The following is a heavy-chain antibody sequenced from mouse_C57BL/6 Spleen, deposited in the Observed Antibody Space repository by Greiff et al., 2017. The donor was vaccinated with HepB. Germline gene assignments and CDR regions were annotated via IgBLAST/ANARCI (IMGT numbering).Heavy chain of an antibody. J-gene: IGHJ1*03. CDR1: GYTFTDYY. D-gene: IGHD1-1*01. CDR3: ARRLRDWYFDV. V-gene: IGHV1-76*01. Sequence: QVQLQQSGAELVRPGASVKLSCKASGYTFTDYYINWVKQRPGQGLEWIARIYPGSGNTYYNEKFKGKATLTAEKSSSTAYMQLSSLTSEDSAVYFCARRLRDWYFDVWGTGTTVTVSS. CDR2: IYPGSGNT.